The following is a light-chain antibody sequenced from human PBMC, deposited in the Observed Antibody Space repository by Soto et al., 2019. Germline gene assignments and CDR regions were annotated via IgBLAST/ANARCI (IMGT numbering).Light chain of an antibody. J-gene: IGLJ3*02. V-gene: IGLV1-40*01. CDR3: QSYDSSLSGWV. CDR2: GNS. Sequence: QPVLTQPPSASGAPGQRVTISCTGYNSNIGAGYDVHWYQQLPGTAPKLLIYGNSNRPSGVPDRFSASKSGTSASLAITGLQAEDEADYYCQSYDSSLSGWVFGGGTQLTVL. CDR1: NSNIGAGYD.